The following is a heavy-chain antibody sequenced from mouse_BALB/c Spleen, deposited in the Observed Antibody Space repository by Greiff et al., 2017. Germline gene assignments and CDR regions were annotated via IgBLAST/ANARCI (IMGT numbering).Heavy chain of an antibody. D-gene: IGHD1-1*01. CDR2: INPYYGST. V-gene: IGHV1-39*01. Sequence: EVQLQQTGPELVKPGASVKISCKASGYSFTDYIMLWVKQSHGKSLEWIGNINPYYGSTSYNLKFKGKATLTVDKSSSTAYMQLNSLTSEDSAVYYCARASIYYYGSSYAMDYWGQGTSVTVSS. CDR3: ARASIYYYGSSYAMDY. J-gene: IGHJ4*01. CDR1: GYSFTDYI.